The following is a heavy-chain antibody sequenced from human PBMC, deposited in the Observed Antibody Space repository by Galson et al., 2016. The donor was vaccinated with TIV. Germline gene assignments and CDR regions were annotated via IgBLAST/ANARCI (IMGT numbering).Heavy chain of an antibody. CDR3: ARQWQSYSFDY. CDR2: ISYDRSDK. CDR1: GFTFSSYD. J-gene: IGHJ4*02. D-gene: IGHD6-19*01. V-gene: IGHV3-33*01. Sequence: SLRLSCAASGFTFSSYDMHWVRQAPGKGLEWVAIISYDRSDKYYADSVKGRFTISRDNSKNTLYLQMKSLRVEDTAVYYCARQWQSYSFDYWGQGTLVTVSS.